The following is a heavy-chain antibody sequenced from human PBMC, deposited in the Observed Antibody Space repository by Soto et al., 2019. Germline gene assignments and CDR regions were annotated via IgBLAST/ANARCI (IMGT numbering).Heavy chain of an antibody. Sequence: ESGGGLVQPGGSLRLSCAASGFTFSGYWMSWVRQAPGKGLEWVANIKQDGSEQFYVDSVKGRFTISRDNAKNSLYLQMNSLIAEDTAVYYCAREAVWGQGTTVTVSS. CDR2: IKQDGSEQ. CDR1: GFTFSGYW. J-gene: IGHJ6*02. CDR3: AREAV. V-gene: IGHV3-7*05.